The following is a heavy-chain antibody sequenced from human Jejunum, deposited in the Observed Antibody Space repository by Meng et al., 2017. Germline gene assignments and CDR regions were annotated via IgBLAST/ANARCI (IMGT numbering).Heavy chain of an antibody. J-gene: IGHJ6*02. CDR3: AKDQGYYDLWGNSGLDV. CDR2: IETSGTI. D-gene: IGHD3-16*01. CDR1: GGPISSYY. Sequence: GSLRLSCIVSGGPISSYYWNWIRQSAGQGLEWIGRIETSGTIKYNPSLKSRVTMSVDTSKNQFSLNLSSVTAADTAVYYCAKDQGYYDLWGNSGLDVWGQGTTVTVSS. V-gene: IGHV4-4*07.